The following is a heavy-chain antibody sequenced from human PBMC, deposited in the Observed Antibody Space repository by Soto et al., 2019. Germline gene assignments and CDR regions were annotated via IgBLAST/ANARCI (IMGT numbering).Heavy chain of an antibody. CDR1: GFTFSSYW. CDR3: ATEGGSSRWPPVDY. CDR2: ISSDGSST. Sequence: EVQLVESGGGLVQPGGSLRLSCAASGFTFSSYWMHWVRQAPGKGLVWVSRISSDGSSTNYADSVKGRFTISRDNAKNTLYLQMNSLRAEDTAVYYCATEGGSSRWPPVDYWGQGTLVTVSS. V-gene: IGHV3-74*01. D-gene: IGHD6-13*01. J-gene: IGHJ4*02.